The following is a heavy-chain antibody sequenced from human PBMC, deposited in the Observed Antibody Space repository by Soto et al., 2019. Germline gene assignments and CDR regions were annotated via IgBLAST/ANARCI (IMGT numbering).Heavy chain of an antibody. CDR3: AYRLRYAACWIDP. CDR1: GFSLTTSGVS. Sequence: SGPTLVNPTQTLTLTCTLSGFSLTTSGVSVGWIRQPPGKALEWLALSYWNDDKSYTPSLKSRLTITKDTSKNQVVLTMTDMDLVDTATYYCAYRLRYAACWIDPWGQGTLVTVSS. J-gene: IGHJ5*02. CDR2: SYWNDDK. V-gene: IGHV2-5*01. D-gene: IGHD1-1*01.